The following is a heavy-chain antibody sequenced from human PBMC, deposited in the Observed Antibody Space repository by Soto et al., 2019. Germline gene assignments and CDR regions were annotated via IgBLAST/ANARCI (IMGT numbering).Heavy chain of an antibody. V-gene: IGHV4-39*01. CDR2: IYYSGST. D-gene: IGHD1-1*01. J-gene: IGHJ3*02. Sequence: QLQLQESGPGLVKPSETLSLTCTVSGGSISSSSYYWGWIRQPPGKGLEWIGSIYYSGSTYYNPSLNSRVTISVDTSKNQFSLKLSSVTAADTAVYYGARLGQLERLLLLDAFDIWGQGTMVTVSS. CDR3: ARLGQLERLLLLDAFDI. CDR1: GGSISSSSYY.